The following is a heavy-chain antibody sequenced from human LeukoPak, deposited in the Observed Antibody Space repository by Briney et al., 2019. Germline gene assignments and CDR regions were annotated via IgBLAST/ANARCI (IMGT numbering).Heavy chain of an antibody. CDR1: GFTFSNYA. V-gene: IGHV3-23*01. CDR2: INGGGGST. CDR3: ARRAGAYSHPYDY. D-gene: IGHD4/OR15-4a*01. Sequence: PGGSLRLSCAASGFTFSNYAMSWVRQAPGKGLEWVSVINGGGGSTYYADSVKGRFTISRDNSKNTLYLQMNSLRAEDTAVYYCARRAGAYSHPYDYWGQGTLVTVSS. J-gene: IGHJ4*02.